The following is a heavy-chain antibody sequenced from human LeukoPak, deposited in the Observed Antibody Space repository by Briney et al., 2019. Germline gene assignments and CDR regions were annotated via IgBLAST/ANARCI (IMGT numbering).Heavy chain of an antibody. V-gene: IGHV4-61*02. CDR2: IYTSGST. J-gene: IGHJ6*03. D-gene: IGHD2-2*01. CDR3: AREVGYCSSTSCLWGHYYYYYYMDV. CDR1: GGPISSGSYY. Sequence: SQTLSLTCTVSGGPISSGSYYWSWIRQPAGKGLEWIGRIYTSGSTNYNPSLKSRVTISVDTSKNQFSLKLSSVTAADTAVYYCAREVGYCSSTSCLWGHYYYYYYMDVWGKGTTVTVSS.